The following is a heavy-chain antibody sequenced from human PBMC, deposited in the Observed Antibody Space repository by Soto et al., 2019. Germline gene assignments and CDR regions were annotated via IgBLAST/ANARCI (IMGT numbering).Heavy chain of an antibody. CDR2: IWTSGST. Sequence: EVQLVESGGGLSQPEGSLRLSCEASGFTFSSNDMNWVRQAPGKGLEWVSLIWTSGSTAYADSVKGRFTISRDNSKSALYLHMSSLRAEDTAVYYCATRPLLRGAPWGQGTMVTVSP. J-gene: IGHJ3*01. CDR1: GFTFSSND. V-gene: IGHV3-53*01. D-gene: IGHD3-16*01. CDR3: ATRPLLRGAP.